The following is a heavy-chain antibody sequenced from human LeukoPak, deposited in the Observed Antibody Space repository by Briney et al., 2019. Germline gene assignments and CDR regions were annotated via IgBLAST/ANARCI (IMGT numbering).Heavy chain of an antibody. V-gene: IGHV4-4*09. D-gene: IGHD3-22*01. CDR2: VYSSGST. Sequence: PSETLSLTCTVSGASISGSYWNWVRQPPGRGLEWIGYVYSSGSTDYNPSLKSRVAISVDASKNQFSLKLTSVTAADTAVYYCANSYDSKIVPFDNWGQGTLVTVSS. CDR1: GASISGSY. J-gene: IGHJ4*02. CDR3: ANSYDSKIVPFDN.